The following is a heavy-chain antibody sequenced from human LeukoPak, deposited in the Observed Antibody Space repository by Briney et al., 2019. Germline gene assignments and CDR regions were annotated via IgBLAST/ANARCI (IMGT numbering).Heavy chain of an antibody. Sequence: SVKVSCKASGYTFTGYYIHWVRQAPGQGLEWMGGIIPIFGTANYAQKFQGRVTITADESTSTAYMELSSLRSEDTAVYYCARPYYDFWSGYYTYWGQGTLVTVSS. CDR2: IIPIFGTA. CDR1: GYTFTGYY. CDR3: ARPYYDFWSGYYTY. D-gene: IGHD3-3*01. J-gene: IGHJ4*02. V-gene: IGHV1-69*13.